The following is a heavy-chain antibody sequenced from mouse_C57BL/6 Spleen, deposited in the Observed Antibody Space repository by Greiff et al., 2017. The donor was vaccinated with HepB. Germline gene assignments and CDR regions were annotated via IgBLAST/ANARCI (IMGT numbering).Heavy chain of an antibody. CDR3: ARDGDDYDGAWFAY. V-gene: IGHV1-76*01. CDR1: GYTFTDYY. CDR2: IYPGSGNT. J-gene: IGHJ3*01. D-gene: IGHD2-4*01. Sequence: QVHVKQSGAELVRPGASVKLSCKASGYTFTDYYINWVKQRPGQGLEWIARIYPGSGNTYYNEKFKGKATLTAEKSSSTAYMQLSSLTSEDSAVYFCARDGDDYDGAWFAYWGQGTLVTVSA.